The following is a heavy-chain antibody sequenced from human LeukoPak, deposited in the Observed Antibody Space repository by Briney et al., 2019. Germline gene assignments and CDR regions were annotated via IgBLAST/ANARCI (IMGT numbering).Heavy chain of an antibody. CDR2: ISYDGSNK. D-gene: IGHD3-22*01. CDR3: AKDGPPGYYDSSGYLNG. Sequence: AGGSLRLSCAASGFTFSSYGMHWVRQAPGKGLEWVAVISYDGSNKYYADSVKGRFTISRDNSKNTLYLQMNSLRAEDTAVYYCAKDGPPGYYDSSGYLNGWGQGTLVTVSS. J-gene: IGHJ4*02. CDR1: GFTFSSYG. V-gene: IGHV3-30*18.